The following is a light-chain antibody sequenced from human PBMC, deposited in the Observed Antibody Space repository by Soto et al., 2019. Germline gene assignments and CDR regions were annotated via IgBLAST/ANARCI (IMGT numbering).Light chain of an antibody. V-gene: IGKV1-39*01. CDR2: AAS. CDR1: QSISSY. Sequence: DIQMTQSPSSLSASVGDRVTITCRASQSISSYLNWYQQKPGKAPNLLIYAASSLQSGVPSRFSGSGSGTDFTLPISSLQPEDFATYYCQQRYSTPLYTFGQGTKLEIK. J-gene: IGKJ2*01. CDR3: QQRYSTPLYT.